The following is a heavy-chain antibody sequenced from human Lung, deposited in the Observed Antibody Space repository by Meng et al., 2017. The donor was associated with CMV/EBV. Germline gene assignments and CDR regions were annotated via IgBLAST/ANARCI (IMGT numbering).Heavy chain of an antibody. CDR3: LRRSGGSV. J-gene: IGHJ1*01. CDR1: GASSTNHNS. Sequence: ATGSSLVKPSDVRSVSCALSGASSTNHNSWDLVRQPPGTGLEWIGEIPHRGSSAYNPSRKSRVSMSIDKSKNQFSLKLTSVTAADTAVYHCLRRSGGSVWGQGTLVTVSS. D-gene: IGHD3-10*01. CDR2: IPHRGSS. V-gene: IGHV4-4*02.